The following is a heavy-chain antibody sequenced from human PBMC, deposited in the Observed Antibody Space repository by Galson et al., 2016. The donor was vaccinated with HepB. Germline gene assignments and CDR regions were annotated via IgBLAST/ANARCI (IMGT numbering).Heavy chain of an antibody. CDR1: GFTFGTYE. CDR3: VRDDPTVWELFDY. Sequence: PRLSCAASGFTFGTYEMNWVRHAPGKGLQWVSYISTTGGTRYYADSVKGRFTISRDNAKNTLYLHMNSLRPEDTAVYYCVRDDPTVWELFDYWGQGTLVTVAS. CDR2: ISTTGGTR. D-gene: IGHD1-26*01. V-gene: IGHV3-48*03. J-gene: IGHJ4*02.